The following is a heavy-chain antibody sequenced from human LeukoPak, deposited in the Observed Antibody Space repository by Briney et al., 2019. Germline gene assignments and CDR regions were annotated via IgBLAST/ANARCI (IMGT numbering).Heavy chain of an antibody. Sequence: PGGSLRLSCAASGFTFSSYSMTWVRQAPGKGLEWVSYISSSSNTIYYADSVKGRFTISRDNAETSLSLQMNSLRDEDTAVYYCARDQAGLNFDYWGQGTLVTVSS. CDR1: GFTFSSYS. CDR3: ARDQAGLNFDY. V-gene: IGHV3-48*02. J-gene: IGHJ4*02. D-gene: IGHD3-10*01. CDR2: ISSSSNTI.